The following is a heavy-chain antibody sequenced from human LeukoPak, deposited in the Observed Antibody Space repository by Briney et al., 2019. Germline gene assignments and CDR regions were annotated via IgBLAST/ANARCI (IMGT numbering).Heavy chain of an antibody. Sequence: KPSETLSLTCTVSGGSIGSYYWSWIRQPPGKGLEWIGYIYYSGSTNYNPSLKSRVTISVDTSKNQFSLKLSSVTAADTAVYYCARTPQQLVHAFDIWGQGTMVTVSS. D-gene: IGHD6-13*01. CDR2: IYYSGST. CDR1: GGSIGSYY. J-gene: IGHJ3*02. CDR3: ARTPQQLVHAFDI. V-gene: IGHV4-59*01.